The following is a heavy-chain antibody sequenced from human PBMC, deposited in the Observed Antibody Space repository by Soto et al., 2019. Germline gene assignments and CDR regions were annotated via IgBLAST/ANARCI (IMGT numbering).Heavy chain of an antibody. CDR2: IYAGGST. Sequence: GGSLRLSCAAAGFNFSTFGGWGLHAPGKGLEWVSVIYAGGSTYYADSVKGRFIISRNNSKNTLYLQMNSLRAEDAVVYFCASRGSSGWDDAFDIWGQGTMVTVSS. V-gene: IGHV3-66*01. D-gene: IGHD3-22*01. CDR1: GFNFSTF. CDR3: ASRGSSGWDDAFDI. J-gene: IGHJ3*02.